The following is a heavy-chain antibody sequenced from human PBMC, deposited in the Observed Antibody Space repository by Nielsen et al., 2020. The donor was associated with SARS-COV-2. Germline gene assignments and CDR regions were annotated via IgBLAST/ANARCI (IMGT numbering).Heavy chain of an antibody. CDR1: GYKFSNYY. V-gene: IGHV1-46*01. CDR3: ARGTDTRVVGSTFGYFDF. CDR2: INPSDGST. J-gene: IGHJ4*02. D-gene: IGHD1-26*01. Sequence: ASVKVSCKASGYKFSNYYMYWVRQAPGQGLEWLGIINPSDGSTRYAQKFQGRVTMTRDTSTSTVYMEVSSLRSEDTALFYCARGTDTRVVGSTFGYFDFWGQGTLVTVSS.